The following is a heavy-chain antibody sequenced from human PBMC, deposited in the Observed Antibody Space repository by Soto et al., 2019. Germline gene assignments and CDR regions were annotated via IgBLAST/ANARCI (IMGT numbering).Heavy chain of an antibody. V-gene: IGHV3-7*01. CDR2: IKQDGSEE. Sequence: AGGSLRLSCAASGFTFSRYWMSWVRQAPGKGLEWVANIKQDGSEESYVDSVRGRFTVSRDNAKNSLYLQMNSLRAEDTAVYYCVRDVIGFWSGHYPGCFDYWGPGNLVTVSS. J-gene: IGHJ4*01. CDR3: VRDVIGFWSGHYPGCFDY. D-gene: IGHD3-3*01. CDR1: GFTFSRYW.